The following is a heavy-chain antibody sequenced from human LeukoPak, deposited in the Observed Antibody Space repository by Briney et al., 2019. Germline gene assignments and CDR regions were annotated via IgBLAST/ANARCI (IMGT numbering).Heavy chain of an antibody. CDR1: GYSISSGYY. CDR2: IYHSGST. J-gene: IGHJ4*02. Sequence: SETLSLTCTVSGYSISSGYYWGWIRQPPGKGLEWIGSIYHSGSTYYNPSPKSRVTISVDTSKNQFSLKLSPVTAADTAVYYCARDLGQYSGYDYGGGEFDYWGQGTLVTVSS. CDR3: ARDLGQYSGYDYGGGEFDY. V-gene: IGHV4-38-2*02. D-gene: IGHD5-12*01.